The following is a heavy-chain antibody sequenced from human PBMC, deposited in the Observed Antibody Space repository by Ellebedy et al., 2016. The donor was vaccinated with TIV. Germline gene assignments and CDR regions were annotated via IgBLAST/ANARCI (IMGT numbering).Heavy chain of an antibody. CDR3: ARARTGTYYYFDY. CDR2: INHSGST. D-gene: IGHD1-26*01. CDR1: GGSFSGYY. J-gene: IGHJ4*02. Sequence: SETLSLXXAVYGGSFSGYYWSWIRQPPGKGLEWIGEINHSGSTNYNPSLKSRVTISVDTSKNQFSLKLSSVTAADTAVYYCARARTGTYYYFDYWGQGALVTVSS. V-gene: IGHV4-34*01.